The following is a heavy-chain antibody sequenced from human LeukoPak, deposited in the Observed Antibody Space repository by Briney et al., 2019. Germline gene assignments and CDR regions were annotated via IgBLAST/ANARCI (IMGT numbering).Heavy chain of an antibody. D-gene: IGHD3-9*01. CDR2: IYYSGST. CDR3: ASLEQSDWYYFDY. Sequence: SETLSVNCTVSGGSISSYYWSWIRQPPGKGLEWIGYIYYSGSTNYNPSLKSRVTISVGTSKNQFSLKLSSVTAADTAVYYCASLEQSDWYYFDYWGQGTLVTVSS. V-gene: IGHV4-59*08. CDR1: GGSISSYY. J-gene: IGHJ4*02.